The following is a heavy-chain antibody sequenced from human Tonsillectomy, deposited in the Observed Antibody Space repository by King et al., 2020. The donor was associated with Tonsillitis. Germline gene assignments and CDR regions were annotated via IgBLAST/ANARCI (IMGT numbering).Heavy chain of an antibody. D-gene: IGHD6-19*01. J-gene: IGHJ6*02. Sequence: VQLVESGGGLVQPGGSLRLSCAASGFTFSSYAMSWVRQSPGEGLEWVSVISLSGSSTYYADSVKGRFTISRDNSKNTLYLQMNSLRAEDTALYYCAKWLGIAVAGTPYYYGMDVWGQGTTVTVSS. CDR2: ISLSGSST. CDR1: GFTFSSYA. V-gene: IGHV3-23*04. CDR3: AKWLGIAVAGTPYYYGMDV.